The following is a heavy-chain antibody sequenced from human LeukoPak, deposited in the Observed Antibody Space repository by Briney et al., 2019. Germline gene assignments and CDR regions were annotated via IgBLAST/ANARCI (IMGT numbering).Heavy chain of an antibody. CDR2: IKQDGSEK. D-gene: IGHD3-16*01. Sequence: PGGSLRLSCAASGFTFSSYAMSWVRQAPGKGLEWVANIKQDGSEKYYVDSVKGRFTISRDNAKNSLYLQMNSLRAEDTAVYYCARARGKIYYFDYWGQGTLVTVSS. CDR1: GFTFSSYA. J-gene: IGHJ4*02. CDR3: ARARGKIYYFDY. V-gene: IGHV3-7*01.